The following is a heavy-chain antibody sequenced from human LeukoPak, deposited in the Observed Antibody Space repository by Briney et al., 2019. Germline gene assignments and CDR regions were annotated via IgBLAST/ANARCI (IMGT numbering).Heavy chain of an antibody. CDR2: IYPGDSDT. CDR1: GFSFTSYW. CDR3: ARRSRRYCGGDCSTDY. Sequence: GESLKISCKGSGFSFTSYWIGWVRQIPGKGLEWMRIIYPGDSDTRYSQSFQGQVTISADKSISTAYLQWSSLKASDTAMYYCARRSRRYCGGDCSTDYWGQGTLVTVSS. D-gene: IGHD2-21*02. J-gene: IGHJ4*02. V-gene: IGHV5-51*01.